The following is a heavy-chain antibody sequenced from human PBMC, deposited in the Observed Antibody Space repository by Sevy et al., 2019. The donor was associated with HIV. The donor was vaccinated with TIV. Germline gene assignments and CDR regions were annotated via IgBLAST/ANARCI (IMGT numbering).Heavy chain of an antibody. CDR1: GFTFAKYS. V-gene: IGHV3-23*01. Sequence: GGSLRLSCAASGFTFAKYSMSGVRQAPRKGLEWVSTFSFGCGRINYADSVKGRFTISRDDSKNTLFLQMNSLRAEDTATYFCAREGCTQPHDYWGQGTLVTVSS. J-gene: IGHJ4*02. D-gene: IGHD2-8*01. CDR3: AREGCTQPHDY. CDR2: FSFGCGRI.